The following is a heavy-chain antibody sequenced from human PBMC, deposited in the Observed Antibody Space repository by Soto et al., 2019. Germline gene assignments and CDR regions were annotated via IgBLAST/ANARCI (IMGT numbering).Heavy chain of an antibody. Sequence: SVTVSCKASGGTCRSYTISGVGQAPGQGLEWMGRIIPILGIANYAQKFQGRVTITADKSTSTAYMELSSLRSEDTAVYYCARDLGSSYFDYWGQGTLVTVSS. D-gene: IGHD6-13*01. CDR1: GGTCRSYT. J-gene: IGHJ4*02. CDR3: ARDLGSSYFDY. V-gene: IGHV1-69*04. CDR2: IIPILGIA.